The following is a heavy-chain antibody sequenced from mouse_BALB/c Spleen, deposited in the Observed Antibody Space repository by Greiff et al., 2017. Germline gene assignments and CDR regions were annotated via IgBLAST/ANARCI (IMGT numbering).Heavy chain of an antibody. CDR2: ISSGGSYT. CDR1: GFTFSSYG. V-gene: IGHV5-6*01. D-gene: IGHD1-1*01. CDR3: ARHPTYGSSYERYFDY. Sequence: EVQGVESGGDLVKPGGSLKLSCAASGFTFSSYGMSWVRQTPDKRLEWVATISSGGSYTYYPDSVKGRFTISRDNAKNTLYLQMSSLKSEDTAMYYCARHPTYGSSYERYFDYWGQGTTLTVSS. J-gene: IGHJ2*01.